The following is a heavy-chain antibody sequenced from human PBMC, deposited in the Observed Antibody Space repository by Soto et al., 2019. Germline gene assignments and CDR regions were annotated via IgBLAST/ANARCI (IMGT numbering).Heavy chain of an antibody. V-gene: IGHV3-23*01. CDR2: TSCCGGST. Sequence: EVHLLESGGGVVQPGGSLRLSCVASGFNFKKFAMAWVRQAPGEGLEWVSGTSCCGGSTSYADSVKGRFSIARDDSKNTLSLQMNSLRVEDTAQYYCAKADGEQWLVPHLDNWGQGTLVTVS. CDR1: GFNFKKFA. J-gene: IGHJ4*02. D-gene: IGHD6-19*01. CDR3: AKADGEQWLVPHLDN.